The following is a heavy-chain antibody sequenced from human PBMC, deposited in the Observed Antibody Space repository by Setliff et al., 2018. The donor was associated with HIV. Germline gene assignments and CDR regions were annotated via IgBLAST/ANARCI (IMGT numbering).Heavy chain of an antibody. Sequence: LSLTCTVSGGSISSYYWSWIRQPPGKGLEWIGYIYYSGSSNYNSSLKSRVTISVDTSKNHFSLKLSSVTAADTAVYYCASLSSGSDWYFDLWGRGTLVTVSS. CDR2: IYYSGSS. J-gene: IGHJ2*01. CDR3: ASLSSGSDWYFDL. V-gene: IGHV4-59*01. D-gene: IGHD3-22*01. CDR1: GGSISSYY.